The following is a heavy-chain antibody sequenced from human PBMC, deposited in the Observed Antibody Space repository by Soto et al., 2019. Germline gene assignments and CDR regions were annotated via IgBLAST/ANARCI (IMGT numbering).Heavy chain of an antibody. J-gene: IGHJ4*02. Sequence: GGSLRLSCAASGFTVSSNYMSWVRQAPGKGLEWVSVIYSGGSTYYADSVKGRFTISRDNSKNTLYLQMNSLRAEDTAVYYCARIYSSSPLIDYWGQGTLVTVSP. D-gene: IGHD6-6*01. CDR3: ARIYSSSPLIDY. CDR1: GFTVSSNY. V-gene: IGHV3-66*01. CDR2: IYSGGST.